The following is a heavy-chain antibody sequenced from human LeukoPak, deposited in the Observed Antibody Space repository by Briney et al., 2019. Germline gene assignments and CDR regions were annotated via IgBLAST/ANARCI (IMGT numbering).Heavy chain of an antibody. CDR1: GGSISSGGYY. D-gene: IGHD3-16*02. CDR3: ARGYYDYVWGSYRYYNWFDP. V-gene: IGHV4-31*03. Sequence: SETLSLTCTVSGGSISSGGYYWSWIRQHPGKGLECIGYIYYSGSTYYNPSLKSRVTISVDTSKNQFSLKLSSVTAADTAVYYCARGYYDYVWGSYRYYNWFDPWGQGTLVTVSS. J-gene: IGHJ5*02. CDR2: IYYSGST.